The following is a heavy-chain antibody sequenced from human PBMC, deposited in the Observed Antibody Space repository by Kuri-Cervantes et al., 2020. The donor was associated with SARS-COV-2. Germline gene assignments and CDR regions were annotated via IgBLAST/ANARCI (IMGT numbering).Heavy chain of an antibody. CDR1: GNTLTELP. Sequence: ASVKVSCKVSGNTLTELPLHWVRQAPGKGLEWMGGFDPEQREIIYAQKFQGRVSMTEDTSTDTAYMELRSLRSDDTAVYYCARTYCSSTSCYTGWSDYYYYYMDVWGKGTTVTVSS. D-gene: IGHD2-2*02. CDR2: FDPEQREI. J-gene: IGHJ6*03. V-gene: IGHV1-24*01. CDR3: ARTYCSSTSCYTGWSDYYYYYMDV.